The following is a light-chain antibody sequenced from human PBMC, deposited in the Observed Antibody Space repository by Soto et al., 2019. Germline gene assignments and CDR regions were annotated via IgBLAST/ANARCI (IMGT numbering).Light chain of an antibody. CDR3: QQADSFTIT. J-gene: IGKJ5*01. CDR2: TAS. Sequence: DIQMTQSPSSVSASVGDRVTITCRASQGIRNDLGWYQQKPGKAPKLLISTASSLQSGVPSRFTGSGSGTDFTLIISSLQPDDFATYYCQQADSFTITFGQGTRLEIK. V-gene: IGKV1-12*01. CDR1: QGIRND.